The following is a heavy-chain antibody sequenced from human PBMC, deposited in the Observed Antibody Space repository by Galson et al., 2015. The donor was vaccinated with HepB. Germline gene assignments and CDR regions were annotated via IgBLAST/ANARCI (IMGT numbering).Heavy chain of an antibody. J-gene: IGHJ4*02. D-gene: IGHD3-16*01. CDR3: AKELMVIPGQFDY. V-gene: IGHV3-30*18. CDR1: GFTFSSYG. Sequence: SLRLSCAASGFTFSSYGMHWVRQAPGKGLEWVAVISYDGSNKYYADSVKGRFTISRDNSKNTLYLQMNSLRAEDTAVYYCAKELMVIPGQFDYWGQGTLVTVSS. CDR2: ISYDGSNK.